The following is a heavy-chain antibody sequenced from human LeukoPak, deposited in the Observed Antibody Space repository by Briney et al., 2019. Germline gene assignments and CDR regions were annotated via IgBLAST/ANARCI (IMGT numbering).Heavy chain of an antibody. CDR1: GYSFTAYY. J-gene: IGHJ6*02. Sequence: GASVKVSCKASGYSFTAYYIHWVRQAPGQGLEWMGIINPSGGSTSYAQKFQGRVTMTRDTSTSTVYMEQSSLRSEDTAVDYLARDRALNSGWYNGMDVWGQGTTVTVSS. D-gene: IGHD6-19*01. CDR2: INPSGGST. CDR3: ARDRALNSGWYNGMDV. V-gene: IGHV1-46*01.